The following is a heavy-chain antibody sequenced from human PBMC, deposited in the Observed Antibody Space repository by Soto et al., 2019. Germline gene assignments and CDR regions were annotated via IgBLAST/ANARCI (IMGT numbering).Heavy chain of an antibody. J-gene: IGHJ4*02. V-gene: IGHV3-74*01. Sequence: PGGFLRLSCAASGFTFSSYWMHWVRQAPGRGLVWVSHINSDGSTTTYADSVEGRFTISRDNAKNTLYLQMNSLRAEDTAVYFCARGDGDYYDGNGYLGRHWGQGTLVTVSS. CDR3: ARGDGDYYDGNGYLGRH. D-gene: IGHD3-22*01. CDR1: GFTFSSYW. CDR2: INSDGSTT.